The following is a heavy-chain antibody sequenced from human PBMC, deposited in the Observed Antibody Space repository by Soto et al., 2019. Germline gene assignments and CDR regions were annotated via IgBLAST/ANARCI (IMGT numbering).Heavy chain of an antibody. V-gene: IGHV3-21*01. Sequence: EVQLVESGGGLVKPGGSLRLSCAASGFTFSSYSMNWVRQAPGKGLEWVSSISSSSSYIYYADSVKGRFTLSRDNAKNSLYLQMNSLRDEDMAVYYCARDLYSSSARYFDYWGQGTLVTVSS. CDR3: ARDLYSSSARYFDY. D-gene: IGHD6-6*01. CDR2: ISSSSSYI. J-gene: IGHJ4*02. CDR1: GFTFSSYS.